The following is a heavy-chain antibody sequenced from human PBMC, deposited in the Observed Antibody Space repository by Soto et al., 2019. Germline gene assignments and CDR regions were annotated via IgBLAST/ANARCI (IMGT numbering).Heavy chain of an antibody. CDR1: GGSISSGGYY. V-gene: IGHV4-31*03. CDR3: ARDSAPPYYDFWSGSYYGMDV. CDR2: IYYSGST. J-gene: IGHJ6*02. Sequence: SETLSLTCTVSGGSISSGGYYWSWIRQHPGKGLEWIGYIYYSGSTYYNPSLKSRVTISVDTSKNQFSLKLSSVTAADTAVYYCARDSAPPYYDFWSGSYYGMDVWGQGTTVTVSS. D-gene: IGHD3-3*01.